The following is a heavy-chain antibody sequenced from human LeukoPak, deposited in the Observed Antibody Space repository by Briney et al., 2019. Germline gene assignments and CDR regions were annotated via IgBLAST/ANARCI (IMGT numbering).Heavy chain of an antibody. Sequence: GWSLRLSCAASGFTFDDYAMHWVRQAPGKGLEWVSGISWNSGSIGYADSVKGRFTISRDNAKNSLYLQMNSLRAEDTALYYCARDIYPDAAAGPWSDPWGQGTLVTVSS. CDR1: GFTFDDYA. CDR2: ISWNSGSI. CDR3: ARDIYPDAAAGPWSDP. J-gene: IGHJ5*02. V-gene: IGHV3-9*01. D-gene: IGHD6-13*01.